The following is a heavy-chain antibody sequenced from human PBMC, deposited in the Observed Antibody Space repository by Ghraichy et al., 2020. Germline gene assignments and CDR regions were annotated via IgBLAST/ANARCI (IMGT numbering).Heavy chain of an antibody. CDR1: GDHVSSNRVG. CDR2: TYFRSKWFY. CDR3: ARAIGHPKGDWFDS. V-gene: IGHV6-1*01. D-gene: IGHD3-16*01. J-gene: IGHJ5*01. Sequence: SQTLSLTCAISGDHVSSNRVGWNWIRQSPSRGLEWMGRTYFRSKWFYDYALSVRGRITVNPDTSKNQFSLLLDSVTPEDSAIYYCARAIGHPKGDWFDSWGQGISVIVSS.